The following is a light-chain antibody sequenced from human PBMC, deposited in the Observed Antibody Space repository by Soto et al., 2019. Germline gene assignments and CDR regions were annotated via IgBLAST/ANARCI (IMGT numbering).Light chain of an antibody. J-gene: IGKJ1*01. V-gene: IGKV2-28*01. CDR3: MQSIQTPWT. Sequence: DIVMTQSPLSLPVTPGEPASISCRSSQSLLFSNGYNYLDWYLQKPGQSPQLLIYLGSDRASGVPDRFSGSGSGTDFTLKISRVEAEDVGVYYCMQSIQTPWTFGQGTKVEIK. CDR1: QSLLFSNGYNY. CDR2: LGS.